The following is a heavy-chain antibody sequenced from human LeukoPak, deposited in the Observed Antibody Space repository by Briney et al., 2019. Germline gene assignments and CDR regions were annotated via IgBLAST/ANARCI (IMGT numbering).Heavy chain of an antibody. CDR1: GGSFSDYS. Sequence: SETLSLTCAVYGGSFSDYSWSWIRQPPGKGLEWIGEINHSGSTNYNPSLKSRVTISVDTSKNQFSLKLSSVTAADTAVYYCARGRGVLRYFDWLWYVWGQGTTVTVSS. V-gene: IGHV4-34*01. D-gene: IGHD3-9*01. CDR2: INHSGST. CDR3: ARGRGVLRYFDWLWYV. J-gene: IGHJ6*02.